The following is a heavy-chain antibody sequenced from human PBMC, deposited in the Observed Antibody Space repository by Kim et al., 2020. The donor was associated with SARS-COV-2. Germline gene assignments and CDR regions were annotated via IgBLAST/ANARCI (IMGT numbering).Heavy chain of an antibody. D-gene: IGHD3-22*01. CDR2: INTNTGNP. CDR3: ARDRDSSGYPPAGI. Sequence: ASVKVSCKASGYIFTSYAINWVRQAPGQGLEWMGWINTNTGNPTYTQGFTGRFVFSLDTSVSTAYLQISSLKAEDTAVYYCARDRDSSGYPPAGIWGQGTMVTVSS. V-gene: IGHV7-4-1*02. J-gene: IGHJ3*02. CDR1: GYIFTSYA.